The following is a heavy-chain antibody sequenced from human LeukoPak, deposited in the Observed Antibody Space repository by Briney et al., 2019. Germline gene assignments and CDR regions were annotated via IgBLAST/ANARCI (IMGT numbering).Heavy chain of an antibody. CDR1: GGTFSSYA. CDR3: ARSDSSGYYEGGYDY. V-gene: IGHV1-69*13. Sequence: SVKVSCKASGGTFSSYAISWVRQAPGQGLEWMGGIIPIFGTANYAQKFQGRVTITADESTSTAYMELSGLRSEDTAVYYCARSDSSGYYEGGYDYWGQGTLVTVSS. D-gene: IGHD3-22*01. CDR2: IIPIFGTA. J-gene: IGHJ4*02.